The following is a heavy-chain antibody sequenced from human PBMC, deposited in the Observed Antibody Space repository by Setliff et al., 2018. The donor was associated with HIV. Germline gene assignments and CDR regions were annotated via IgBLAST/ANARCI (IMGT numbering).Heavy chain of an antibody. J-gene: IGHJ5*02. CDR1: GYTFDAKY. CDR2: INPNSGGT. CDR3: ATAGGRSWFDP. D-gene: IGHD3-16*01. Sequence: ASVKVSCKTSGYTFDAKYSHWARQAPGQGLEWMGWINPNSGGTNHARKFQGRVTMTRDTSISTAYMELNSLRSDDTAVYYCATAGGRSWFDPWGPGTLVTVSS. V-gene: IGHV1-2*02.